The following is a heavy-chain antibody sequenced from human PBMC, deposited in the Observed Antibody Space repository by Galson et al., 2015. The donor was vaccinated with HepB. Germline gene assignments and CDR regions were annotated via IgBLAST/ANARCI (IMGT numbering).Heavy chain of an antibody. V-gene: IGHV3-74*01. CDR3: SRDTFGPYDY. Sequence: SLRLSCAASGFSIRNNWMHWVRQVPGKGLVWVSRINEDGSTTNYADSVKGRFTISKGNAKNTLHLQMNNLRAEDTAVYYCSRDTFGPYDYWGQGTLVTVSS. CDR1: GFSIRNNW. J-gene: IGHJ4*02. CDR2: INEDGSTT. D-gene: IGHD3-16*01.